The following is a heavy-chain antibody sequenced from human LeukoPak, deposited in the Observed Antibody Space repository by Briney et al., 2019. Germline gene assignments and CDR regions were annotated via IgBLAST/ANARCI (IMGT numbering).Heavy chain of an antibody. CDR1: GFTVSSNY. V-gene: IGHV3-53*01. J-gene: IGHJ4*02. D-gene: IGHD6-6*01. Sequence: GGSLRLSCAASGFTVSSNYMTWVRQAPGKGLEWVSVIYSGGGTNYADSVKGRFTISRDNSKNTLYLQMNSLRAEDTAVYYCARVVPAVKGAYFDYWGQGALVTVSS. CDR2: IYSGGGT. CDR3: ARVVPAVKGAYFDY.